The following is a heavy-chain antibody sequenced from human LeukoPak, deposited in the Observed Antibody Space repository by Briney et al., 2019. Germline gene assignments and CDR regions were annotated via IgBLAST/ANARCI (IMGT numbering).Heavy chain of an antibody. J-gene: IGHJ4*02. CDR2: ISSGTNYI. V-gene: IGHV3-21*01. CDR3: ARSAGGNYFDY. Sequence: GGSLRLSCAASGFNFDDYNMNWVRQAPGKGLEWVSSISSGTNYIFEADSMKGRLTISKDSARNSLSLQMNSLRADDTAVYYCARSAGGNYFDYWDQGTLVTVSS. CDR1: GFNFDDYN. D-gene: IGHD2-8*02.